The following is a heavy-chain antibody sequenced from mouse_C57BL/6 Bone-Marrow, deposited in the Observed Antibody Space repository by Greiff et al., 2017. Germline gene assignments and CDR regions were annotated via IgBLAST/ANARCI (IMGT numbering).Heavy chain of an antibody. V-gene: IGHV1-64*01. J-gene: IGHJ1*03. Sequence: QVQLQQSGAELVKPGASVKLSCKASGYTFTSYWMHWVKQRPGQGLEWIGMIHPNSGSTNYNEKFKSKATLTVDKSSSTAYMQLSSLTSEDSAVYYCASIYYYGSRSFDVWGTGTTVTVSS. D-gene: IGHD1-1*01. CDR3: ASIYYYGSRSFDV. CDR1: GYTFTSYW. CDR2: IHPNSGST.